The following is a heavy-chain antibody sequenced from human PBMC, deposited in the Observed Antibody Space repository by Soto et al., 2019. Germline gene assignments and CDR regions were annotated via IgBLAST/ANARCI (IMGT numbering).Heavy chain of an antibody. J-gene: IGHJ6*02. CDR3: ARARSGYAGDYYYYGMDV. Sequence: GASVKVSCKASGGRFSSYAISWVRQAPGQGLEWMGGSIPIFGTANYAQKFQGRVTITADKSTSTAYMELSSLGSDDTAVYYCARARSGYAGDYYYYGMDVWGQGTTVTVS. CDR1: GGRFSSYA. D-gene: IGHD5-12*01. V-gene: IGHV1-69*06. CDR2: SIPIFGTA.